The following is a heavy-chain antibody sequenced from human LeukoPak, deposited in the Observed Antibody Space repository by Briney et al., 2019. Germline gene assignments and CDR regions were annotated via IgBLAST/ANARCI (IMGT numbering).Heavy chain of an antibody. D-gene: IGHD6-19*01. J-gene: IGHJ6*04. V-gene: IGHV3-21*01. CDR1: GFTVSSYS. CDR3: ARVVRVDSSGWYRFYYYGMDV. Sequence: GGSLRLSCAASGFTVSSYSMNWVRQAPGKGLEWVSSISSSSSYIYYADSVKGRFTISRDNAKNSLYLQMNSLRAEDTAVYYCARVVRVDSSGWYRFYYYGMDVWGKGTTVTVSS. CDR2: ISSSSSYI.